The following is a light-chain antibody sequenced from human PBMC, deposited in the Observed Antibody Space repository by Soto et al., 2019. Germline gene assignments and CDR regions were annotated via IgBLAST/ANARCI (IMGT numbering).Light chain of an antibody. CDR3: QQYNHWPT. Sequence: EVVLTQSPATLSVSPGEGATLSCRAGQSVNNKLAWYQQTPGQPPRLLIYDASTRATGVPGRFSGSGSGTEFTLTISSLQSEDFAVYYCQQYNHWPTFGQGTKLEIK. CDR1: QSVNNK. J-gene: IGKJ2*01. V-gene: IGKV3-15*01. CDR2: DAS.